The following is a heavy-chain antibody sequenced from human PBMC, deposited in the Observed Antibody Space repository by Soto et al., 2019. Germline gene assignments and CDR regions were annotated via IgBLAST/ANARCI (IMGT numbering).Heavy chain of an antibody. V-gene: IGHV3-23*01. CDR3: AKDGRRTSGWYYFDY. Sequence: QPGGTLRLPCAASGFTFYNYAMGWGRQAPGKGLEWVSVTSDSGGTTYYAGSVKGRFTISRDNSKNTLYLQMNSLRVEDTAVYFCAKDGRRTSGWYYFDYWGQGALVTVSS. D-gene: IGHD6-19*01. CDR2: TSDSGGTT. J-gene: IGHJ4*02. CDR1: GFTFYNYA.